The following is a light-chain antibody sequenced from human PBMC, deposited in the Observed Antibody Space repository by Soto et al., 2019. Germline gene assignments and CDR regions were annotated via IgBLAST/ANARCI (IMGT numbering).Light chain of an antibody. J-gene: IGKJ4*01. CDR1: QRIXKN. CDR3: QQYKDGMLT. V-gene: IGKV3-15*01. CDR2: GAS. Sequence: MTQSPAAVSVSTGERATLYCRATQRIXKNFAWYQQKPGQAPRLIXSGASTRATAIPARFSGSGSGTEFTLPISSLQSENFAVYYCQQYKDGMLTFGGGTKVDIK.